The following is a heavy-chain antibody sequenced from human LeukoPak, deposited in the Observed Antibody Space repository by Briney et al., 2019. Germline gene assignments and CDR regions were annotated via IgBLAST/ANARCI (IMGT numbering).Heavy chain of an antibody. V-gene: IGHV3-30*02. J-gene: IGHJ4*02. CDR3: AKDPGDGYNSFDY. Sequence: GGSLRLSCAASRFIIRSYGMHWVRQAPGKGLEWVAFIRSDGSTEYYADSVKGRFTISRDNSKNTLYLQMNSLRAEDTAVYYRAKDPGDGYNSFDYWGQGTLVTVSS. D-gene: IGHD5-24*01. CDR2: IRSDGSTE. CDR1: RFIIRSYG.